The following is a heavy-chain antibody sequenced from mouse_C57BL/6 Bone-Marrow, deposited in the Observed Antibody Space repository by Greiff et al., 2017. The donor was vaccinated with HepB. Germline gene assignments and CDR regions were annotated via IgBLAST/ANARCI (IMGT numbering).Heavy chain of an antibody. J-gene: IGHJ2*01. CDR2: ISNGGNTL. CDR3: GRGDY. Sequence: EVQVVESGGGLVQPGGSRKLSCAASGFTFSHFGMHWVRQAPEKGLECVAFISNGGNTLYYADTLKGRFTISRDNPRNTLFLQMTSLRSEDTAIYYCGRGDYWGQGTTLTVSS. CDR1: GFTFSHFG. V-gene: IGHV5-17*02.